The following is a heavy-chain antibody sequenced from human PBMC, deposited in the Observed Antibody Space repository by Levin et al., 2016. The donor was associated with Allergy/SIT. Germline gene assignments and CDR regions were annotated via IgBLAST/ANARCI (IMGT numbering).Heavy chain of an antibody. CDR2: ISSSSSYI. J-gene: IGHJ4*02. V-gene: IGHV3-21*01. CDR1: GFTFSSYA. Sequence: GESLKISCAASGFTFSSYAMHWVRQAPGKGLEWVSSISSSSSYIYYADSVKGRFTISRDNAKNSLYLQMNSLRAEDTAVYYCARTAMAAPYFDYWGQGTLVTVSS. CDR3: ARTAMAAPYFDY. D-gene: IGHD6-6*01.